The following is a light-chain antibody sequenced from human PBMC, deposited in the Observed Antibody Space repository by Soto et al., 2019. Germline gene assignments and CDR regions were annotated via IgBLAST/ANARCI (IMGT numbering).Light chain of an antibody. V-gene: IGLV2-23*01. CDR1: SSDVGSYNP. J-gene: IGLJ3*02. CDR2: EGS. CDR3: SSYAGGPTL. Sequence: QSVLTQPASVSGSPGQSITISCTGTSSDVGSYNPVSWYQQHPGKAPKLMIYEGSKRPSGVSNRFSGSKSGNTAYLTISGLQAEDEADYHCSSYAGGPTLFGGGTKLTVL.